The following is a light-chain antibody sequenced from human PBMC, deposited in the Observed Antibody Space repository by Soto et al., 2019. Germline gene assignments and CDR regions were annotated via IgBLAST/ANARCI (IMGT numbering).Light chain of an antibody. CDR2: GAS. Sequence: IVLTQSPATLSVSPGERATLSCRASQSVSSNLAWHQQRPGQAPRLLIYGASTRATGVPARFSGGGSGTEFTLTISSLQPDDCATYYCHTYNSYSLHTFGQGTKLEIK. J-gene: IGKJ2*01. CDR3: HTYNSYSLHT. V-gene: IGKV3D-15*01. CDR1: QSVSSN.